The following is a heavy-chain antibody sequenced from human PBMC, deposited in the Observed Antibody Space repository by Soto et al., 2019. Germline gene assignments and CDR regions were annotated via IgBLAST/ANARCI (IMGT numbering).Heavy chain of an antibody. J-gene: IGHJ4*02. Sequence: EVQLVESGGGLVQPGRSLRLSCAASGFTFDDYAMHWVRQVPGKGLEWVSGINWNSGSIGYGDSVKGRFAISRDNAKNSLHLQMNSLRAEDTAVYYCVRDGSSGWHFDSWGQGTLVTVSS. CDR1: GFTFDDYA. CDR3: VRDGSSGWHFDS. D-gene: IGHD6-19*01. CDR2: INWNSGSI. V-gene: IGHV3-9*01.